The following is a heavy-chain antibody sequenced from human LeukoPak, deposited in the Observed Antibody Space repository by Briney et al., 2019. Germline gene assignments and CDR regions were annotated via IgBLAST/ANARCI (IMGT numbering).Heavy chain of an antibody. J-gene: IGHJ5*02. Sequence: PSETLSLTCTVSGGSISSSSYYWGWIRQPPGKGLEWIGSIYYSGSTYYNPSLKSRVTISVDTSKNQFSLKLSSVTAADTAVYYCARQRHSGGSADWFDPWGQGTLVTASS. V-gene: IGHV4-39*01. D-gene: IGHD3-10*01. CDR1: GGSISSSSYY. CDR2: IYYSGST. CDR3: ARQRHSGGSADWFDP.